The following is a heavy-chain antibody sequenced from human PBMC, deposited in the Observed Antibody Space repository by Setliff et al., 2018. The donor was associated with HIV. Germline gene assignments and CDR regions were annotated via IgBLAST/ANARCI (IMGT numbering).Heavy chain of an antibody. CDR3: ARERPYCSGGSCYGLNYFDC. CDR1: GYTFTTYG. V-gene: IGHV1-18*01. Sequence: ASVKVSCKPSGYTFTTYGLSWVRQAPGQGLEWMGWISTYSGKTKYAQNLQGRVTMTTDTSTSTADMKLRSLRSDDTAMYYCARERPYCSGGSCYGLNYFDCWGQGTLVTVS. J-gene: IGHJ4*02. D-gene: IGHD2-15*01. CDR2: ISTYSGKT.